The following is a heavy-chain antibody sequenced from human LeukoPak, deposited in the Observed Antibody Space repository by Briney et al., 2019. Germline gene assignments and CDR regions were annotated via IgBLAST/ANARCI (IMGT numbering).Heavy chain of an antibody. D-gene: IGHD3-22*01. Sequence: ASVKVSCKASGYTFTSYGISWVRQAPGQGLEWMGWISAYNGNTNYAQKLQGRVTMTTDTSTSTAYMELRSLRSDDTAVYYCARGRILSYYDSKDYFDYWGQGTLVTVSS. CDR2: ISAYNGNT. J-gene: IGHJ4*02. CDR3: ARGRILSYYDSKDYFDY. CDR1: GYTFTSYG. V-gene: IGHV1-18*01.